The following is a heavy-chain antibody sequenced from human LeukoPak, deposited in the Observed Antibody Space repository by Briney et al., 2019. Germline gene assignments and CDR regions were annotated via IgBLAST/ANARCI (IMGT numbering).Heavy chain of an antibody. CDR3: ATWYSSSWPPFDY. D-gene: IGHD6-13*01. CDR1: GYTLTELS. Sequence: EASAEVSCKVSGYTLTELSMHWVRQAPGKGLEWMGGFDPEDGETIYAQKFQGRVTMTEDTSTDTAYMELSSLRSEDTAVYYCATWYSSSWPPFDYWGQGTLVTVSS. V-gene: IGHV1-24*01. J-gene: IGHJ4*02. CDR2: FDPEDGET.